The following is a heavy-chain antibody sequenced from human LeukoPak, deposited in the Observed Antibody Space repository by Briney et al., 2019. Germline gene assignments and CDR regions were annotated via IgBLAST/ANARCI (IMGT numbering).Heavy chain of an antibody. Sequence: GASVKVSCKASGYTFTGFYMHWVRQAPGQGLEWMGWINPDSGGTHYAQKFQGRVTMTRDTSISTGYMELRSLTSDDTAVYYCARDESERWLQLRDYWGQGTLVTVSS. D-gene: IGHD5-24*01. J-gene: IGHJ4*02. V-gene: IGHV1-2*02. CDR1: GYTFTGFY. CDR3: ARDESERWLQLRDY. CDR2: INPDSGGT.